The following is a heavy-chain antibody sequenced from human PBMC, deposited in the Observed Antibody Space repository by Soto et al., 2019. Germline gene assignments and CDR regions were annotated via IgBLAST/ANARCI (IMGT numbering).Heavy chain of an antibody. CDR3: AKCSPGVVAPEV. V-gene: IGHV3-23*01. Sequence: PVGSLRLSCASSVFTFSSYAMSCVRHSPGKGLEWVSAISGSGGSTYYADSVKGRFTISRDNSKNTLYLQMNSLRAEDTAVYYCAKCSPGVVAPEVWGQRTTVNVSS. D-gene: IGHD2-15*01. J-gene: IGHJ6*01. CDR1: VFTFSSYA. CDR2: ISGSGGST.